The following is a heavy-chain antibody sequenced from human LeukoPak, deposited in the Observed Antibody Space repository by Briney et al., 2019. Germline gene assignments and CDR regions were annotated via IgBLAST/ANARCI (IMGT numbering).Heavy chain of an antibody. V-gene: IGHV1-46*01. CDR2: INPSGGST. CDR3: ARESMEYSSGWYPFPFDY. CDR1: GYTFTSYY. Sequence: GASVKVSCKASGYTFTSYYMHWVRQAPGQELEWMGIINPSGGSTSYAQKFQGRVTMTRDTSTSTVYMELSSLRSEDTAVYYCARESMEYSSGWYPFPFDYWGQGTLVTVSS. D-gene: IGHD6-19*01. J-gene: IGHJ4*02.